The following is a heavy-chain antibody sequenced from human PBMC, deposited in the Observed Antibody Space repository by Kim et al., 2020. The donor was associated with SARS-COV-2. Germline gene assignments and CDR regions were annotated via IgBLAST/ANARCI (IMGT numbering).Heavy chain of an antibody. Sequence: GGSLRLSCAASGFTFSSYGMHWVRQAPGKGLEWVAVIWYDGSNKYYADSVKGRFTISRDNSKNTLYLQMNSLRAEDTAVYYCARAPDLVVSFWYFDYWGQGTLVTVSS. CDR3: ARAPDLVVSFWYFDY. CDR1: GFTFSSYG. V-gene: IGHV3-33*08. J-gene: IGHJ4*02. D-gene: IGHD2-2*01. CDR2: IWYDGSNK.